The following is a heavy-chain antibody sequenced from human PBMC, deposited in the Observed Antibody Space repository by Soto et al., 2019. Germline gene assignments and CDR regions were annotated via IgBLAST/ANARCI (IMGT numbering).Heavy chain of an antibody. CDR1: GFSLTTSGVG. Sequence: SGPTLVNPTQTLTLTCTFSGFSLTTSGVGVGWIRQPPGKALEWLALIFWNEDERYSPSLNRRLTITKDTSKTQVVLTMTNMDPVDTATYYCARMKGEYHLMYYYYYGMDVWGQGTTVTVSS. D-gene: IGHD3-16*01. CDR3: ARMKGEYHLMYYYYYGMDV. CDR2: IFWNEDE. J-gene: IGHJ6*02. V-gene: IGHV2-5*01.